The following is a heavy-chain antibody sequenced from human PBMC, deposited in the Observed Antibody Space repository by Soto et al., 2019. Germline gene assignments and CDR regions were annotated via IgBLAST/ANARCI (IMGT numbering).Heavy chain of an antibody. V-gene: IGHV4-34*01. CDR1: GGSFSGYY. CDR2: INHSGST. D-gene: IGHD2-2*02. Sequence: LSLTCAVYGGSFSGYYWSWIRQPPGKGLAWIGEINHSGSTNYNPSLKSRVTISVDTSKNQFSLKLSSVTAADTAVYYCARHEYQLLYTYYYYYGMDVWGQGTTVTVSS. J-gene: IGHJ6*02. CDR3: ARHEYQLLYTYYYYYGMDV.